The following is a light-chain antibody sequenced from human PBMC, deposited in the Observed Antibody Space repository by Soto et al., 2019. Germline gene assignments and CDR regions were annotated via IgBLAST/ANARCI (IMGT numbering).Light chain of an antibody. CDR2: DAS. Sequence: DIVLTQSPGILSLSPGARATLSCRASQSVSNDYLAWYQQKPGQAPRLLIYDASNRATGIPARFSGSGSGTDFTLTISSLEPEDFAVYYCQQRSNWPRTFGQGTKVDI. CDR1: QSVSNDY. CDR3: QQRSNWPRT. V-gene: IGKV3-11*01. J-gene: IGKJ1*01.